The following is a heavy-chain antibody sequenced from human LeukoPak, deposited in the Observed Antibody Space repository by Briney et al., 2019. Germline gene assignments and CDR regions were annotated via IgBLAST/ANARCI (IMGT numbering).Heavy chain of an antibody. CDR1: GFTFSSYG. V-gene: IGHV3-30*18. J-gene: IGHJ4*02. D-gene: IGHD2-2*01. Sequence: GGSLRLSCAASGFTFSSYGMPWVRQAPGKGLEWVAVISYDGSNKYYADSVKGRFTISRDNSKNTLYLQMNSLRAEDTAVYYCAKDHYRGDIVVVPAATLDYWGQGTLVTVSS. CDR2: ISYDGSNK. CDR3: AKDHYRGDIVVVPAATLDY.